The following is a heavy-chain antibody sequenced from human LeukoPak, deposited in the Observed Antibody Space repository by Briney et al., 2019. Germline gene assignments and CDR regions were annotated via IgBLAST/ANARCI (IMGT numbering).Heavy chain of an antibody. V-gene: IGHV3-7*01. J-gene: IGHJ3*02. CDR2: IKQDGSEK. CDR1: GFTFSSYW. CDR3: ARMPSAFDI. D-gene: IGHD2-2*01. Sequence: AGGSLRLSCAAPGFTFSSYWMSWVRQAPGKGLEWVANIKQDGSEKYYVDSVKGRFTISRDNAKNSLYLQMNSLRAEDTAVYYCARMPSAFDIWGQGTMVTVSS.